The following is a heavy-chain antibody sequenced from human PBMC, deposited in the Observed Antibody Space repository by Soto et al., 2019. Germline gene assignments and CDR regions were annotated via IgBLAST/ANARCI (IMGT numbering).Heavy chain of an antibody. CDR1: GYTFTGYY. V-gene: IGHV1-2*02. Sequence: GASVKVSCKASGYTFTGYYMHWVRQAPGQGLEWMGWINPNSGGTNYAQKFQGRVTMTRDTSISTAYMELSRLRSDDTAVYYCARDSYYDSSGYYGYWGQGTLVTVSS. CDR3: ARDSYYDSSGYYGY. CDR2: INPNSGGT. J-gene: IGHJ4*02. D-gene: IGHD3-22*01.